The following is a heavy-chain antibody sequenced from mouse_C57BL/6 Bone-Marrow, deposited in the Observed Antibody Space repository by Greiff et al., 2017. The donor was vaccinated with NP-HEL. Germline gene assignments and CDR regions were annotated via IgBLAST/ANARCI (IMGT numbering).Heavy chain of an antibody. CDR1: GYTFTSYW. CDR2: IDPSDSEN. J-gene: IGHJ3*01. Sequence: VQLQQPGAELVRPGSSVKLSCKASGYTFTSYWMHWVKQRPIQGLEWIGNIDPSDSENHYNQKFKDKATLTVDKSSSTAYMQLSSLTSEDSAVYYCALLLRYWFAYWGQGTLVTVSA. D-gene: IGHD1-1*01. V-gene: IGHV1-52*01. CDR3: ALLLRYWFAY.